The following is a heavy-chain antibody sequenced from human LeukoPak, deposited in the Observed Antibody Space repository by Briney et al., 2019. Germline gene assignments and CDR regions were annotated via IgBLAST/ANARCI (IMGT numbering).Heavy chain of an antibody. J-gene: IGHJ4*02. CDR2: IYPGDSDT. Sequence: GESLKISCNGSGYSFTSYWIGWVRQMPGKGLEWMGIIYPGDSDTRYSPSFQGQVTISADKSISTAYLQWSSLKASDTAMYYCASGVYYDSSGYYEDYWGQGTLVTVSS. CDR3: ASGVYYDSSGYYEDY. D-gene: IGHD3-22*01. V-gene: IGHV5-51*01. CDR1: GYSFTSYW.